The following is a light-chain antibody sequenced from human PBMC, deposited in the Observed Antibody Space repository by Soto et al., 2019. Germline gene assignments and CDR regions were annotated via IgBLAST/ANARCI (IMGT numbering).Light chain of an antibody. CDR3: QPYNTWPPWT. V-gene: IGKV3-15*01. J-gene: IGKJ1*01. Sequence: EIMITQSAATVSGTPGERATLSCRARQSVSSNLAWYQQKPGQAPRLLIYGASTRATGIPARFSGSGSGTEFTLTISSLQSEDFAVYYCQPYNTWPPWTFGQGTKADIK. CDR1: QSVSSN. CDR2: GAS.